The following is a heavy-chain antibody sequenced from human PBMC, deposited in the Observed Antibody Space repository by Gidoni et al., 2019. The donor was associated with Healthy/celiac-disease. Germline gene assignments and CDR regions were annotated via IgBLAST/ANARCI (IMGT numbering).Heavy chain of an antibody. V-gene: IGHV4-39*01. D-gene: IGHD6-19*01. Sequence: QLQLQESGPGLVKPSETLSLTCAVSDGSISSTSYYWGWIRQPPGKGLEWIGSIHYSGSAHYNPSLKSRVTISVHTSKNQFSLRLSSVTAADTAVYYCARSLAVAGILWGQGTLVTVSS. J-gene: IGHJ4*02. CDR2: IHYSGSA. CDR1: DGSISSTSYY. CDR3: ARSLAVAGIL.